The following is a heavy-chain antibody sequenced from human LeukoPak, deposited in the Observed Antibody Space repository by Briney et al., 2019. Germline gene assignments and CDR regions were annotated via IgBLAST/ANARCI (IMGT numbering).Heavy chain of an antibody. D-gene: IGHD3-10*01. CDR1: GGTFSSYA. Sequence: ASVKVSCKASGGTFSSYAISWVRQAPGQGLDWMGGIIPIFGTANYAQKFQGRVTITADESTSTAYMELCSLRFEDTAVYYCARRITMVRGVTTDNWFDPWGQGTLVTVSS. V-gene: IGHV1-69*13. CDR3: ARRITMVRGVTTDNWFDP. J-gene: IGHJ5*02. CDR2: IIPIFGTA.